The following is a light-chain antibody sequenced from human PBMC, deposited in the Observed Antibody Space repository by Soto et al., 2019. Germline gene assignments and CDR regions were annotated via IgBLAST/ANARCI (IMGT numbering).Light chain of an antibody. Sequence: QSALTQPPSASGSPGQSVTISCTGTSSDVGGYNYVAWYQQYPGKAPKLTIYEVSKRPSGVPDRFSGSKSGNTASLTVSGLQTEDEADYYCSSYAGSNNWVFGGGTKLTVL. CDR1: SSDVGGYNY. CDR3: SSYAGSNNWV. J-gene: IGLJ3*02. CDR2: EVS. V-gene: IGLV2-8*01.